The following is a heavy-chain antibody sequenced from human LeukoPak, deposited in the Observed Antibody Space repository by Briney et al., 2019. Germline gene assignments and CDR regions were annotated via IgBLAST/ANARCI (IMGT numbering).Heavy chain of an antibody. J-gene: IGHJ5*02. V-gene: IGHV4-39*07. Sequence: SETLSLTCTVSGGSIRSSYYYWSWIRQPPGKGLEWIGEINHSGSTNYNPSLKSRVTISVDTSKNQFSLKLSSVTAADTAVYYCARGPDQASDWFDPWGQGTLVAVSS. CDR1: GGSIRSSYYY. CDR3: ARGPDQASDWFDP. CDR2: INHSGST. D-gene: IGHD1-26*01.